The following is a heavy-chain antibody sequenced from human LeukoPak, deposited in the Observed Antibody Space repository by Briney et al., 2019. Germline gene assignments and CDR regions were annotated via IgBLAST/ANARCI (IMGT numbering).Heavy chain of an antibody. CDR1: GFTFRSYS. D-gene: IGHD4-17*01. V-gene: IGHV3-23*01. J-gene: IGHJ5*01. CDR2: IDRSGGST. Sequence: GGSLRLSCAASGFTFRSYSMHWVRQAPGKGLEWVAAIDRSGGSTFYADSVKGRFTISKDNSKNTLYLQINSLRVDDTAIYYCARGSHGEHDSWGQGTLVTVSS. CDR3: ARGSHGEHDS.